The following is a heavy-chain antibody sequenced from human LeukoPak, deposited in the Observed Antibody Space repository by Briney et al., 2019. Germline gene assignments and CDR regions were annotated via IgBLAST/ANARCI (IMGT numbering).Heavy chain of an antibody. CDR1: GFTFSSYA. J-gene: IGHJ4*02. CDR2: ISIGGSST. Sequence: GGSLRLSSAASGFTFSSYAMSWVRQGPGKGLEWVSSISIGGSSTFYADSVRGRFTISRDNSKNTVSLQMNSLRAEDSAIYYCAKDSGKFYFDYWGQGALVTVSS. V-gene: IGHV3-23*01. CDR3: AKDSGKFYFDY. D-gene: IGHD1-26*01.